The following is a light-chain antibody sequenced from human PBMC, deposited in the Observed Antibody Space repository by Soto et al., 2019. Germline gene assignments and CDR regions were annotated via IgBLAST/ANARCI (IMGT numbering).Light chain of an antibody. CDR3: ISYAGSNKPA. V-gene: IGLV2-8*01. J-gene: IGLJ2*01. CDR1: SSDVGGYNY. Sequence: QSALTQPPSASGSPGQSVAISCSGTSSDVGGYNYVSWYQQHPGKAPKLMIYDVNKRPSGVPDRFSGSKSGNRASLTVSGLQAEDEADYYCISYAGSNKPAFGGGTKLTVL. CDR2: DVN.